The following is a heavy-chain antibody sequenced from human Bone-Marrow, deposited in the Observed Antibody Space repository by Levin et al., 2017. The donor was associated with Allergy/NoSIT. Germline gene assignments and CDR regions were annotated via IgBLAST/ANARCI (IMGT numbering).Heavy chain of an antibody. Sequence: SLKISCAASGFTFDDYAMYWVRQAPGKGLEWVSGITWNSGKIAYADSVKGRFTISRDNAKNSLTLQMNSLRAEDTAVYYCARGIIGDVRVAHKEAFDIWGQGTMVSVSS. CDR3: ARGIIGDVRVAHKEAFDI. CDR2: ITWNSGKI. J-gene: IGHJ3*02. CDR1: GFTFDDYA. D-gene: IGHD2-8*02. V-gene: IGHV3-9*01.